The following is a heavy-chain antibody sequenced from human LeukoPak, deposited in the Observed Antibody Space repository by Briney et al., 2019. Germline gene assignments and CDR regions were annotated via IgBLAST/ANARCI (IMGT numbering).Heavy chain of an antibody. CDR1: GGSISSSSYY. CDR3: ATTSRTAMVPFDY. Sequence: PSETLSLTCTVSGGSISSSSYYWGWIRQPPGKGLEWIAYIYYTGSTYYNPSLKSRVTISVDTSKNQFSLKLSSVTAADTAVYYCATTSRTAMVPFDYWGQGTLVTVSS. V-gene: IGHV4-39*01. CDR2: IYYTGST. J-gene: IGHJ4*02. D-gene: IGHD5-18*01.